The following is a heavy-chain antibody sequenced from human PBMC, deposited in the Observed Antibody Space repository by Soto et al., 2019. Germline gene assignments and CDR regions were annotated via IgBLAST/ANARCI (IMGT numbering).Heavy chain of an antibody. V-gene: IGHV3-23*01. Sequence: EVQLLESGGGLVQPGGSLRLSCAASGFTFSSYAMSWVRQAPGKGLEWVSAISGSGGSTYYADSVKGRFTISRDNTKNTLDLQMNSLRAEDTAVYYCAKGSLLGELSLLGGLDYWGQGTLVTVSS. CDR1: GFTFSSYA. D-gene: IGHD3-16*02. CDR3: AKGSLLGELSLLGGLDY. J-gene: IGHJ4*02. CDR2: ISGSGGST.